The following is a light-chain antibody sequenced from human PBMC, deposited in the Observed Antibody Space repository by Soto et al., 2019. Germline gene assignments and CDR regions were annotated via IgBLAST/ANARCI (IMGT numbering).Light chain of an antibody. CDR3: CSYAGSNTWV. V-gene: IGLV2-23*02. CDR1: SRDVGSYNL. CDR2: EVT. Sequence: QSVLTQPASVSGSPGQSITISCTGTSRDVGSYNLVSWYQQHPGKAPKLMISEVTKRPSGVSNRFSGSKSGNTASLTISGLQAEDESDYYCCSYAGSNTWVFGGGTKLTVL. J-gene: IGLJ3*02.